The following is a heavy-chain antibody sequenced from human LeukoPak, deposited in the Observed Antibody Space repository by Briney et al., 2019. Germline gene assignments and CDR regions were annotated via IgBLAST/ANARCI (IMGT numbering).Heavy chain of an antibody. CDR3: ARGLRYYDFWSGYYSGGYYYYMDV. J-gene: IGHJ6*03. Sequence: ASVKVSCKASGYTFTSYDINWVRQATGQGLEWMGWMIPNSGNTGYAQKFQGRVTMTRNTSISTAYMELSSLRSEDTAVYYCARGLRYYDFWSGYYSGGYYYYMDVWGKGTTVTVSS. CDR2: MIPNSGNT. D-gene: IGHD3-3*01. CDR1: GYTFTSYD. V-gene: IGHV1-8*01.